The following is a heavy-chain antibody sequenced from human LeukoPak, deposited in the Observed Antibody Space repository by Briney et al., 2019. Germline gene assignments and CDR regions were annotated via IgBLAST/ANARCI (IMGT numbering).Heavy chain of an antibody. V-gene: IGHV3-21*01. CDR3: ARELRYFDWANRNDAFDI. D-gene: IGHD3-9*01. Sequence: NPGGSLRLSCAASRFTFSSYSMNWVRQAPGKGLEWVSSISSSGSYIYYADSVKGRFTISRDNAKNSLYLQMNSLRAEDTAVYYCARELRYFDWANRNDAFDIWGQGTMVTVSS. CDR1: RFTFSSYS. J-gene: IGHJ3*02. CDR2: ISSSGSYI.